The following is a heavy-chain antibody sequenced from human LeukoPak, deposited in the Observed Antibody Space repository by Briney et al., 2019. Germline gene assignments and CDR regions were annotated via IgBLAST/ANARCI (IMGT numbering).Heavy chain of an antibody. J-gene: IGHJ3*02. CDR3: AGGRNFLGDYDYGDNAFDI. V-gene: IGHV1-8*01. Sequence: ASVKVSCKASGYTFTSYDINWVRQATGQGLEWMGWMYPNSGNTGYAQKFQGRVTMTRNTSISTAYMELSSLRSEDTAVYYCAGGRNFLGDYDYGDNAFDIWGQGTMVTVSS. D-gene: IGHD4-17*01. CDR2: MYPNSGNT. CDR1: GYTFTSYD.